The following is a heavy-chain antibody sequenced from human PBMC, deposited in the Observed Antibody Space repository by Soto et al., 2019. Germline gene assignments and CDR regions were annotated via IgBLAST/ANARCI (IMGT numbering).Heavy chain of an antibody. CDR3: ARGRGVVVPAANDY. D-gene: IGHD2-2*01. Sequence: TLSLTCTVSGGSIRSGDYYWSWIRQPPGKGLEWIGYIYYSGSTYYNPSLKSRVTISVDTSKNQFPLKLSSVTAADTAVYYCARGRGVVVPAANDYWGQGTLVTVSS. CDR2: IYYSGST. J-gene: IGHJ4*02. CDR1: GGSIRSGDYY. V-gene: IGHV4-30-4*01.